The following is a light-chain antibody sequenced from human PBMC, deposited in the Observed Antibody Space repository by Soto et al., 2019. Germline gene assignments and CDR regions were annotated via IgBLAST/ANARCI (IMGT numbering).Light chain of an antibody. Sequence: DIVMTQSPDSLAVSLGERATINCKSSQSVLYSSNNKNYLAWYQQKPGQPPKLLIYWASTRESGVPDRFSGSGSGTDFTLTISSLQAEDVAVYYCQQCYSTFWTFGQGTKVEIK. CDR3: QQCYSTFWT. CDR1: QSVLYSSNNKNY. CDR2: WAS. V-gene: IGKV4-1*01. J-gene: IGKJ1*01.